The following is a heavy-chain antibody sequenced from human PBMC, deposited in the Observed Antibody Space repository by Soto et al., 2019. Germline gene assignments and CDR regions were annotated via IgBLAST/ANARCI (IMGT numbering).Heavy chain of an antibody. CDR1: GFTFSSYA. J-gene: IGHJ4*02. D-gene: IGHD3-22*01. Sequence: GGSLRLSCAASGFTFSSYAMSWVRQAPGKGLEWVSAIIGIGGSTYYADSVKGRFTISRDISKNTLYLQMNSLRAEDTALYYCAKDRLLDDSSGLFDYWGQGTLVTVSS. CDR2: IIGIGGST. CDR3: AKDRLLDDSSGLFDY. V-gene: IGHV3-23*01.